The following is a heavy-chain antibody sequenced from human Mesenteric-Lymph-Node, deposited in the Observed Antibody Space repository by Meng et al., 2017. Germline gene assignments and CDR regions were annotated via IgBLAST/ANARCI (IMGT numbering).Heavy chain of an antibody. J-gene: IGHJ3*02. CDR1: GFTSSDYA. V-gene: IGHV3-23*01. D-gene: IGHD3-10*01. Sequence: GESLKISCAASGFTSSDYAMSWVRQAPGEGLEWVSAINGRGDATYYADSVKGRFTISRDNSKTTLSLQMNSLRVEDTAVYYCAKDTSYFYGAGSFYNPFHIWGHGTMVTVSS. CDR3: AKDTSYFYGAGSFYNPFHI. CDR2: INGRGDAT.